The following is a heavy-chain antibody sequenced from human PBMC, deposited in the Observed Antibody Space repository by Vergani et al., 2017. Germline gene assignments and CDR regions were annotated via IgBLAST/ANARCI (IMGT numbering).Heavy chain of an antibody. D-gene: IGHD3-10*01. Sequence: EGKRGEEGGGVVQRGGSLRLSCAASGFTFSSYAMSWVRQAPGKGLEWVSAISGMGGSNDYADSVKGRVTISRDNSKNTLYLQMNSLRAEDTAVYYCAKGAWFGDVWGQGTTVTVSS. J-gene: IGHJ6*02. CDR3: AKGAWFGDV. V-gene: IGHV3-23*04. CDR2: ISGMGGSN. CDR1: GFTFSSYA.